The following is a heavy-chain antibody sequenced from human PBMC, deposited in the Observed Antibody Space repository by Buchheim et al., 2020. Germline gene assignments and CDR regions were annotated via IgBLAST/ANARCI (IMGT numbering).Heavy chain of an antibody. J-gene: IGHJ6*02. CDR2: IIPIFGTA. CDR3: ARDLLDIVFVSEYYYYGMDI. D-gene: IGHD2-2*03. CDR1: GGTFSSYA. V-gene: IGHV1-69*01. Sequence: QVQLVQSGAEVKKPGSSVKVSCKASGGTFSSYAISWVRQAPGQGLEWMGGIIPIFGTANYAQKFQGRVTITADESTSTAYIRLSSLRSKNTAVYYCARDLLDIVFVSEYYYYGMDIWGQGTT.